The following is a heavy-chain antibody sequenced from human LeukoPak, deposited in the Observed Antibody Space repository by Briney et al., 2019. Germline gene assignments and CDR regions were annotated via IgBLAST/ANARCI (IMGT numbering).Heavy chain of an antibody. CDR2: ISSSSSTI. D-gene: IGHD3-22*01. CDR1: GFTFSSYS. CDR3: ARGYYDSSGYSLLDIYFDY. J-gene: IGHJ4*02. V-gene: IGHV3-48*01. Sequence: GGSLRLSCAASGFTFSSYSMNWVRQAPGKGLEWVSYISSSSSTIYYADSVKGRFTISRDNAKNSLYLQMNSLRAEDTAVYYCARGYYDSSGYSLLDIYFDYWGQGTLVTVSS.